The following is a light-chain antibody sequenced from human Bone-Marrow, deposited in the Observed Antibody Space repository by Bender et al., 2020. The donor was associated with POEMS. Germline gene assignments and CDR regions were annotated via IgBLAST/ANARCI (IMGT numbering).Light chain of an antibody. CDR2: DVN. J-gene: IGLJ2*01. V-gene: IGLV2-14*01. Sequence: QSALTQPASVSGSPGQSITISCTGINNDVGAYNFVSWYQQHPGKAPKLMIYDVNYRPSGVSDRFSGSKSGNTASLTISGLQAEDEADYYCSSYTSSTTLVVVGGGTKLTVL. CDR1: NNDVGAYNF. CDR3: SSYTSSTTLVV.